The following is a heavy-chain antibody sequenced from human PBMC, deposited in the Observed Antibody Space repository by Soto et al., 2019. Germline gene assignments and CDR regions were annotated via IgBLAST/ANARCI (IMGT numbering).Heavy chain of an antibody. CDR3: ARDQAMAQFDY. V-gene: IGHV1-69*04. Sequence: SVKVSCKASGYTFIRYGITWVRQAPGQGFEWMGRIIPILGIANYAQKFQGRVTITADKSTSTAYMELSSLRSEDTAVYYCARDQAMAQFDYWGQGTLVTVSS. CDR2: IIPILGIA. CDR1: GYTFIRYG. D-gene: IGHD5-18*01. J-gene: IGHJ4*02.